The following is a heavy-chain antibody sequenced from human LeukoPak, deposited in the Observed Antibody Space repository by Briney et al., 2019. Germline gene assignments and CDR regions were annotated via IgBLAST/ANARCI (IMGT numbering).Heavy chain of an antibody. D-gene: IGHD3-10*01. CDR1: GGSSSHYY. V-gene: IGHV4-59*01. J-gene: IGHJ4*02. Sequence: SETLSLTCTVSGGSSSHYYWSWIRQPPGKGLEWIGYIHSSGRTIYSPSLKSRVAISVDTSKNMFSLKLSSVTAADSAVYYCARDFSGSSGGYWGQGTLVTVPS. CDR3: ARDFSGSSGGY. CDR2: IHSSGRT.